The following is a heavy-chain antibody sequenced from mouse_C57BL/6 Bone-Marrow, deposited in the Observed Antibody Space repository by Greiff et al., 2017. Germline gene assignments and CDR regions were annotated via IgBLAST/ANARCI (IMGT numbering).Heavy chain of an antibody. CDR2: IDPEDGEP. V-gene: IGHV14-2*01. Sequence: VQLQQSGAELVKPGASVKLSCTASGFNIKDYYMHWVKQRTEQGLEWIGRIDPEDGEPKYAPKFQGKATITADTSSNTAYLQRSSLTSEDTAVYYCARWVVATWYYFDYWGQGTTLTVSS. CDR1: GFNIKDYY. CDR3: ARWVVATWYYFDY. D-gene: IGHD1-1*01. J-gene: IGHJ2*01.